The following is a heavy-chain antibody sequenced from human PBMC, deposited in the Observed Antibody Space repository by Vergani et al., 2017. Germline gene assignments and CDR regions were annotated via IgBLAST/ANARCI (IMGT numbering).Heavy chain of an antibody. J-gene: IGHJ4*02. CDR1: GGSISSSSYY. V-gene: IGHV4-39*01. CDR3: ARQPHLRAALHVDY. D-gene: IGHD6-6*01. Sequence: QLQLQESGPGLVKPSDTLSLTCTVSGGSISSSSYYWGWIRQPPGKGLEWIGGIYYSGITYYNPSLKSRVTISVDTSKNQFSRKLSPVTAADTAVYYCARQPHLRAALHVDYWGQGTLVTVSS. CDR2: IYYSGIT.